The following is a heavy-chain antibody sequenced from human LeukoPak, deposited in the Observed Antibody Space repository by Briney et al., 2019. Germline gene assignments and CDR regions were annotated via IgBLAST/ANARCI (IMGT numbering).Heavy chain of an antibody. CDR1: GYTFTSYD. CDR2: MNPNSGNT. V-gene: IGHV1-8*01. Sequence: GASVKVSCKASGYTFTSYDINWVRQATGQGLEWMGWMNPNSGNTGYAQKFQGRVTMTRNTSISTAYMELSSLRSEDTAVYYCARAGDSSSWSAGYYMDVWGKGTTVTVSS. D-gene: IGHD6-13*01. J-gene: IGHJ6*03. CDR3: ARAGDSSSWSAGYYMDV.